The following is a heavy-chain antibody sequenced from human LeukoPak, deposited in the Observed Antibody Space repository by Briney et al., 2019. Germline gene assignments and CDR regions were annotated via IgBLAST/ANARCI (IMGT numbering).Heavy chain of an antibody. CDR3: ARHPRLEGWFDP. V-gene: IGHV4-34*01. J-gene: IGHJ5*02. D-gene: IGHD4-11*01. CDR1: GGSLRGYY. Sequence: SETLSLTCAVYGGSLRGYYWSWIREPPGEGLEGIGEINHSGSTNYNPSLKSRVTISVDTSKNQFSLKLSSVTAADTAVYYCARHPRLEGWFDPWGQGTLVTVSS. CDR2: INHSGST.